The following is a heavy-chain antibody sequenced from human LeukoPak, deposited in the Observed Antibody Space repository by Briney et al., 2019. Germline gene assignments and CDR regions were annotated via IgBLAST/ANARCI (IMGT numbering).Heavy chain of an antibody. CDR1: GGSFSGYY. CDR3: ARTRFGAFDY. Sequence: SETLSLTCAVYGGSFSGYYWSWIRQPPGKGLEWIGEINHSGSTNYNPSLKSRVTISVDTSKNQFSLKLSSVTAADTAVYYCARTRFGAFDYWGQGTLVTVSS. CDR2: INHSGST. V-gene: IGHV4-34*01. D-gene: IGHD3-10*01. J-gene: IGHJ4*02.